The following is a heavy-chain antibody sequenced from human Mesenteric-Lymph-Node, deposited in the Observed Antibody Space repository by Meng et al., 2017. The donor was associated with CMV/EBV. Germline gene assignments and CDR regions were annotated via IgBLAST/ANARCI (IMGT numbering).Heavy chain of an antibody. CDR3: VREKSTGASNHLKGFDS. Sequence: SVSRSNWWSWVRQSPAQGQEWIGEIYYNGGTSYNQSLNGKVTMTMDRYTYHLTLTLVSVTAADADTYYCVREKSTGASNHLKGFDSWGQGTLVTVSS. V-gene: IGHV4-4*02. J-gene: IGHJ4*02. CDR1: SVSRSNW. D-gene: IGHD2-8*02. CDR2: IYYNGGT.